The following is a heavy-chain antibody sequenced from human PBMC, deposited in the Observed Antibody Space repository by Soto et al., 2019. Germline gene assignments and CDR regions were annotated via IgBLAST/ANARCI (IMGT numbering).Heavy chain of an antibody. CDR1: GGTFSSYA. J-gene: IGHJ6*02. CDR2: IIPIFGTA. D-gene: IGHD3-16*02. CDR3: ARSKAPDYYDYVWGSYRLMPPVYYYYGMDV. V-gene: IGHV1-69*13. Sequence: GASVKVSCKASGGTFSSYAISWVRQAPGQGLEWMGGIIPIFGTANYAQKFQGRVTITADESTSTAYMELSSLRSEDTAVYYCARSKAPDYYDYVWGSYRLMPPVYYYYGMDVWGQGTTVTVSS.